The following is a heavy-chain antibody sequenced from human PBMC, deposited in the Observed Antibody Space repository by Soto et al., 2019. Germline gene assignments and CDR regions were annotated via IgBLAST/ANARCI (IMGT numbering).Heavy chain of an antibody. CDR2: IIPIFGTA. V-gene: IGHV1-69*13. CDR3: ARYPTTSYYDSSGIGAFDI. CDR1: GGTFSSYA. J-gene: IGHJ3*02. D-gene: IGHD3-22*01. Sequence: SVKVSCKASGGTFSSYAISWVRQAPGQGLEWMGGIIPIFGTATYAQKFQGRVTITADESTSTAYMELSSLRSEDTAVYYCARYPTTSYYDSSGIGAFDIWGQGTMVTVSS.